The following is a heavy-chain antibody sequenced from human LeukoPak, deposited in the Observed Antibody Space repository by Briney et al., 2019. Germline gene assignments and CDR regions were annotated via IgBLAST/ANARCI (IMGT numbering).Heavy chain of an antibody. V-gene: IGHV3-7*01. J-gene: IGHJ4*02. D-gene: IGHD2-8*02. CDR3: ARLFGGVTTFDY. CDR1: GFTFSGAW. Sequence: GGSLRLSCTASGFTFSGAWMTWVRQAPGRGLQWVASMKGDASLIYYVDSVKGRFTISRDNARNSLYMQMNSLRVEDTAVYYCARLFGGVTTFDYWGQGALVTVSS. CDR2: MKGDASLI.